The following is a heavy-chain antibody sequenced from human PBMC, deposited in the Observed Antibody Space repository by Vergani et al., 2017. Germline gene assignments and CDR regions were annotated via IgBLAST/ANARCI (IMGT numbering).Heavy chain of an antibody. V-gene: IGHV3-23*01. CDR1: GFTFTAHG. J-gene: IGHJ4*02. D-gene: IGHD2-21*01. CDR3: AGLYGDDGFSHF. CDR2: ISGQNFRP. Sequence: EVQLLESGGGSAQPGESLRLSCVASGFTFTAHGLNWVRQAPGKGLEWVSGISGQNFRPHYADSVKGRFTISRDDSKNTVYLQINSLGAEDTAFYYCAGLYGDDGFSHFWGQGTLVTVSS.